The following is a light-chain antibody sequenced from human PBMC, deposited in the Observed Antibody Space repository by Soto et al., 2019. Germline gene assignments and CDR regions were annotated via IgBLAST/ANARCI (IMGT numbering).Light chain of an antibody. Sequence: DIQMTQSPSSVSASVGDRVTITCRASLDISNWLAWYQQKPGKAPKLLIYAASNLQSGVPSRFSGSGSGTDFTLTISSLQPEDFATYYCQQANSIPWTFGQGTKVEIK. V-gene: IGKV1-12*01. CDR3: QQANSIPWT. J-gene: IGKJ1*01. CDR1: LDISNW. CDR2: AAS.